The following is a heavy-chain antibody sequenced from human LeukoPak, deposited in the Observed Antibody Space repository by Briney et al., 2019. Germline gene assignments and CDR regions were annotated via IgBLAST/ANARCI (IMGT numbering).Heavy chain of an antibody. V-gene: IGHV4-38-2*02. CDR1: GYSISSGHY. CDR3: ARAGTNLGDYDY. CDR2: MFHSGST. D-gene: IGHD4-17*01. J-gene: IGHJ4*02. Sequence: SETLSLTCTVSGYSISSGHYWAWIRQSPEKGLEWIASMFHSGSTCYNPSLKSRVTTSADTSKNEFSLKLSSVTAADTAVYYCARAGTNLGDYDYWGQGTLVTVSS.